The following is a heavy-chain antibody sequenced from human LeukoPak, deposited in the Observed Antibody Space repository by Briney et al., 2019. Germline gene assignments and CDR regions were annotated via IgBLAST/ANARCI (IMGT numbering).Heavy chain of an antibody. V-gene: IGHV3-7*01. CDR2: INGDGRDK. D-gene: IGHD3-9*01. CDR1: GFTFSSYW. J-gene: IGHJ4*02. CDR3: ARGVDSAIDW. Sequence: PGGSLRLSCAAXGFTFSSYWMNWVRQAPGKGLEWVANINGDGRDKYYVGSVRGRFTISRDNADNALYLQMNSLRGDDTALYYCARGVDSAIDWWGQGTLVTVSS.